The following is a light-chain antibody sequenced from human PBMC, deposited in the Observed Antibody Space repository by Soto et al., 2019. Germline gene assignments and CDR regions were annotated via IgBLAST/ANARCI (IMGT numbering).Light chain of an antibody. Sequence: DLPMTQSPSSLSASVGDRATITCRASQRISSYLNWYQQRPGKAPRLLIYAASSLQVGVPSRFSGSGSGTDFTLTINSLQPEDSATYFCQHTYTTPWTFGQGTKVEIK. V-gene: IGKV1-39*01. CDR1: QRISSY. J-gene: IGKJ1*01. CDR3: QHTYTTPWT. CDR2: AAS.